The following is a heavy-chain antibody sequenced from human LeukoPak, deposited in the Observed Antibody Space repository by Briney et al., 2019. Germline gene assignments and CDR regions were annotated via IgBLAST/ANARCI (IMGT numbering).Heavy chain of an antibody. CDR2: ISYDGSNK. Sequence: GGSLRLSCAASGFTFSSYGMHWVRQAPGKGLEWVAVISYDGSNKYYADSVKGRFTISRDNSKNTLYLQMNSLRAEDTAVYYCAKDRSIQLWGLYGMDVWGQGTTVTVSS. CDR1: GFTFSSYG. V-gene: IGHV3-30*18. D-gene: IGHD5-18*01. CDR3: AKDRSIQLWGLYGMDV. J-gene: IGHJ6*02.